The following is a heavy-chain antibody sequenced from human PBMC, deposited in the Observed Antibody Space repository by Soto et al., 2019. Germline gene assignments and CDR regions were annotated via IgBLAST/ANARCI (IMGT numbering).Heavy chain of an antibody. CDR1: GYTFTSYG. CDR3: ARDCSGGSCYLHDAFDI. J-gene: IGHJ3*02. Sequence: QVQLVQSGAEVKKPGASVKVSCKASGYTFTSYGISWVRQAPGQGLEWMGWISAYNGNTNYAQKLQGRVTMTTDTATSTAYMELRSLRSDDTAVYYCARDCSGGSCYLHDAFDIWGQGTMVTVSS. CDR2: ISAYNGNT. D-gene: IGHD2-15*01. V-gene: IGHV1-18*01.